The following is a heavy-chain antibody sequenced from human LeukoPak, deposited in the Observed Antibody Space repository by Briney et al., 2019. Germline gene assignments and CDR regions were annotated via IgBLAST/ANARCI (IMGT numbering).Heavy chain of an antibody. J-gene: IGHJ4*02. D-gene: IGHD3-22*01. Sequence: PGGSLRLSCAASGFTFSSYAISWVRQAPGQGLEWMGGIIPIFGTANYAQKFQGRVTITADESTSTAYMELSSLRSEDTAVYYCARVDREIRYWGQGTLVTVSS. CDR3: ARVDREIRY. CDR2: IIPIFGTA. CDR1: GFTFSSYA. V-gene: IGHV1-69*01.